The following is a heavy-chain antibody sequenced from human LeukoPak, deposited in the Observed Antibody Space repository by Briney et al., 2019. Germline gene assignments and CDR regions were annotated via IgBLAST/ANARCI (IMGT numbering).Heavy chain of an antibody. CDR2: IYYSGST. J-gene: IGHJ6*02. Sequence: SETLSLTCTVSGGSISSYYWSWIRQPPGKGLEWIGYIYYSGSTNYNPFLKSRVTISVDTSKNQFSLKLSSVTAADTAVYYCASTRIITTDYYGMDVWGQGTTVTVSS. D-gene: IGHD3-22*01. CDR3: ASTRIITTDYYGMDV. CDR1: GGSISSYY. V-gene: IGHV4-59*01.